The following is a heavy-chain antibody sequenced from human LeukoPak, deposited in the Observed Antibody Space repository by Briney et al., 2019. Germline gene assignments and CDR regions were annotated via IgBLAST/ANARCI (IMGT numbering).Heavy chain of an antibody. CDR1: TFTFSSFG. CDR2: ISHDGNDK. V-gene: IGHV3-30*18. Sequence: GRSLRLSCAASTFTFSSFGMHWVRQAPGKGMEWVTGISHDGNDKYYADSVKGRFTISRDNSKNRLYLQMNSLRPDDTAVYFCAKGTTMMIVAAPMSNAFDIWGQGTMVTVSS. J-gene: IGHJ3*02. D-gene: IGHD3-22*01. CDR3: AKGTTMMIVAAPMSNAFDI.